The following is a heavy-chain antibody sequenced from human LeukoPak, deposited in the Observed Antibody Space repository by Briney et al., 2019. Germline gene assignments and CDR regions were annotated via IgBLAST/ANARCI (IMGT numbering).Heavy chain of an antibody. CDR3: ARITYYYDSSGYYSGFDY. CDR2: IYYSGST. CDR1: GGSFSGYY. D-gene: IGHD3-22*01. J-gene: IGHJ4*02. Sequence: SETLSLTCAVYGGSFSGYYWTWIRQPPGKGLEWIGSIYYSGSTYYNPSLKSRVTISVDTSKNQFSLKLSSVTAADTAVYYCARITYYYDSSGYYSGFDYWGQGTLVTVSS. V-gene: IGHV4-34*01.